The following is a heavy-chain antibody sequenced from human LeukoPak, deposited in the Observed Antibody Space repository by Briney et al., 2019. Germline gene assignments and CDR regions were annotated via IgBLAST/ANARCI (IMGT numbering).Heavy chain of an antibody. CDR3: ARRYSSSSSFDY. CDR2: INPTGDST. J-gene: IGHJ4*02. Sequence: ASVKVSCKASGYTFTNYCIHRVRQAPGQGLEWMGIINPTGDSTSYAQKFQGRVTMTRDTSTSTVYMELSSLRSEDTAVYYCARRYSSSSSFDYWGQGTLVTVSS. CDR1: GYTFTNYC. V-gene: IGHV1-46*01. D-gene: IGHD6-6*01.